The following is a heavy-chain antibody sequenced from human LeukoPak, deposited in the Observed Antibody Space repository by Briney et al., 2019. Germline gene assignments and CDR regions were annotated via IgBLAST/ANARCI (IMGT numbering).Heavy chain of an antibody. Sequence: ASAKASCNASCYTFTSYGISWVRQAPGQGLEWMGWISAYNGNTNYAQKLQGRVTMTTDTSTSTAYMELRSLRSDDTAVYYCARDGGLGYCSSTSCYNLEYYFDYWGQGTLVTVSS. V-gene: IGHV1-18*01. J-gene: IGHJ4*02. D-gene: IGHD2-2*01. CDR3: ARDGGLGYCSSTSCYNLEYYFDY. CDR1: CYTFTSYG. CDR2: ISAYNGNT.